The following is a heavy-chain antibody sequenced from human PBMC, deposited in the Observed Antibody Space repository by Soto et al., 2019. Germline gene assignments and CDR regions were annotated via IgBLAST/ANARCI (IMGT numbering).Heavy chain of an antibody. Sequence: SETLSLTYTVSGGSISIYYWSWIQQSPGKGLEWIGYIYYSGSTNYNPSLKSRVTMSVDTSKNQFSLKLSSVTAADTAVYYCAKGGRRDGYNRFNYWGQGTLVTVS. CDR1: GGSISIYY. J-gene: IGHJ4*02. D-gene: IGHD5-12*01. CDR3: AKGGRRDGYNRFNY. V-gene: IGHV4-59*01. CDR2: IYYSGST.